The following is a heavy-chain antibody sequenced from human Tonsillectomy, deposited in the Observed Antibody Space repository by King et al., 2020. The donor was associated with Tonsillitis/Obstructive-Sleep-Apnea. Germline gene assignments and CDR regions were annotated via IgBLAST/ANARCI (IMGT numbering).Heavy chain of an antibody. CDR2: TRNKAHSYTT. J-gene: IGHJ4*02. CDR1: GFTFSDHY. D-gene: IGHD1-14*01. V-gene: IGHV3-72*01. Sequence: VQLVESGGGLVQPGGSLRLSCAASGFTFSDHYMDWVRQAPGKGLEWVGRTRNKAHSYTTEYAASVKGRFTISRDDSENSLYLQMNSLKTEDTAVYYCARVRTSSPVYNLDYWGQGTLVTVSS. CDR3: ARVRTSSPVYNLDY.